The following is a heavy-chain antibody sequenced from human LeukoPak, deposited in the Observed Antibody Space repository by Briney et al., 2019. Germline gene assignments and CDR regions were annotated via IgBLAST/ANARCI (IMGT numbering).Heavy chain of an antibody. Sequence: VGSLRLSCAASGFTFSSYSMNWVRQAPGKGLEWVSSISSSSSYIYYADSVKGRFSISRDNAKNSLYLQMNSLRAEDTAVYYCARPSNPPYFDYWGQGTLVTVSS. V-gene: IGHV3-21*01. J-gene: IGHJ4*02. CDR1: GFTFSSYS. CDR3: ARPSNPPYFDY. CDR2: ISSSSSYI.